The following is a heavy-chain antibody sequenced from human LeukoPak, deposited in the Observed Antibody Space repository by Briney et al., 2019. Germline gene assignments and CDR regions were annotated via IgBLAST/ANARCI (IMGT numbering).Heavy chain of an antibody. D-gene: IGHD1-14*01. CDR3: TTPESFDY. V-gene: IGHV3-48*03. Sequence: GGSLRLSCAASGFTFSSYEMNWVRQAPGKGLEWVSYISSSGSTIYYADSVKGRFTISRDNAKNSLYLQMNSLRAEDTAIYYCTTPESFDYWGQGTLVTVSS. CDR2: ISSSGSTI. J-gene: IGHJ4*02. CDR1: GFTFSSYE.